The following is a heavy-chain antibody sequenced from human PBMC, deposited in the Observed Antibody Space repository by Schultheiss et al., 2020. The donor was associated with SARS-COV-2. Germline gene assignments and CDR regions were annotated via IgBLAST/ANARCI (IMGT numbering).Heavy chain of an antibody. J-gene: IGHJ4*02. D-gene: IGHD6-13*01. V-gene: IGHV4-59*01. CDR2: IYYSGST. CDR1: GGSISSYY. CDR3: ARVGYSSSPISY. Sequence: SETLSLTCTVSGGSISSYYWSWIRQPPGKGLEWIGYIYYSGSTNYNPSLKSRVTISVDTSKNQFSLKLSSVTAADTAVYYCARVGYSSSPISYWGQGTLVTVSS.